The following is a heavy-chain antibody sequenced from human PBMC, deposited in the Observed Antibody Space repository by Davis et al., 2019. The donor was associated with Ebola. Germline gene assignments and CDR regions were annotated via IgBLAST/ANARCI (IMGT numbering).Heavy chain of an antibody. J-gene: IGHJ5*02. CDR1: GGSISSGGYY. V-gene: IGHV4-31*03. Sequence: MPSETLSLTCTVSGGSISSGGYYWSWMRQHPGKGLEWIGSIYYSGSIYYNPSLKSRVTISVDTSKNQFSLKLSSVTAADTAVYYCAGGGNTIFGVVNGLAWFDPWGQGTLVTVSS. CDR3: AGGGNTIFGVVNGLAWFDP. CDR2: IYYSGSI. D-gene: IGHD3-3*01.